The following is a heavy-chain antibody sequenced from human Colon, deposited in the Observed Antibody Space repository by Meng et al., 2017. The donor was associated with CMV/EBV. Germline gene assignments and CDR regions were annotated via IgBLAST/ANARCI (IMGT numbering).Heavy chain of an antibody. V-gene: IGHV4-59*01. CDR1: GGSISTFY. Sequence: GSLRLSCTVSGGSISTFYWSWIRQSPGKGLEWVGDIYYSGSNYNPSLKSRVTMSLDTSKNRFSLSLRSVTAADTAVYFCARRSPPQNFGGLRGHYFDYWGQGTEVTVSS. J-gene: IGHJ4*02. CDR3: ARRSPPQNFGGLRGHYFDY. CDR2: IYYSGS. D-gene: IGHD4-23*01.